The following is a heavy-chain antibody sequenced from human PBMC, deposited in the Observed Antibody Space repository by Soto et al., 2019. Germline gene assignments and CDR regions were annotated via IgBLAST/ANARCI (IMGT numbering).Heavy chain of an antibody. Sequence: GGSLRLSCAASGFTFSSYAMSWVRQAPGKGLEWVSAISGSGGSTYYADSVKGRFTISRDNSKNTLYLQMNSLRAEDTAVYYCAKAYDYDILTGYYQRVSYFDYWGQGTLVTVSS. D-gene: IGHD3-9*01. V-gene: IGHV3-23*01. CDR2: ISGSGGST. CDR1: GFTFSSYA. J-gene: IGHJ4*02. CDR3: AKAYDYDILTGYYQRVSYFDY.